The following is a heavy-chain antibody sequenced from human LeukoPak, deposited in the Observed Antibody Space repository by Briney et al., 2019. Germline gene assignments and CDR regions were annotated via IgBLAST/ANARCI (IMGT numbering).Heavy chain of an antibody. D-gene: IGHD3-10*01. J-gene: IGHJ5*02. Sequence: GGSLRLSCAASGFTFSSYSMNWVRQAPGEGLEWVSSISSSSSYIYYADSVKGRFTISRDNAKNSLYLQMNSLRAEDTAVYYCARDVYGSGSYYPNWFDPWGQGTLVTVSS. CDR2: ISSSSSYI. V-gene: IGHV3-21*01. CDR3: ARDVYGSGSYYPNWFDP. CDR1: GFTFSSYS.